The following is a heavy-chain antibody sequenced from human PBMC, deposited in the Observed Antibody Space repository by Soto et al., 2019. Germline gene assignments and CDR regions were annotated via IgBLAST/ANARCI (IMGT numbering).Heavy chain of an antibody. CDR1: GFTFSNAW. CDR2: IKSKTDGGTT. J-gene: IGHJ3*02. Sequence: GSLRLSCAASGFTFSNAWMSWVRQAPGKGLEWVGRIKSKTDGGTTDYAAPVKGRFTISRDDSKNTLYLQMNSLKTEDTAVYYCTTAPLGFTGNDAFDIWGQGTMVTGSS. D-gene: IGHD3-10*01. V-gene: IGHV3-15*01. CDR3: TTAPLGFTGNDAFDI.